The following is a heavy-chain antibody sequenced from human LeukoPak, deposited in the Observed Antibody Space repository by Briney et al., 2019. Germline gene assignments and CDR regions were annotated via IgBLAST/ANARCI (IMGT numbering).Heavy chain of an antibody. D-gene: IGHD5-18*01. J-gene: IGHJ4*02. CDR3: ARDRGWAGYSYGFYY. V-gene: IGHV1-8*01. Sequence: ASVKVSCKASGYTFTSYDINWVRQATGQGLEWMGWMNPNSGNTGYAQKFQGRVTITADESTSTAYMELSSLRSEDTAVYYCARDRGWAGYSYGFYYWGQGTLVTVSS. CDR1: GYTFTSYD. CDR2: MNPNSGNT.